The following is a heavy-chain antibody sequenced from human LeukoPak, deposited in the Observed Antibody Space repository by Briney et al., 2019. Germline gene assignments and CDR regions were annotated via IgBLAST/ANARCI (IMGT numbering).Heavy chain of an antibody. CDR1: GYTFTGYY. J-gene: IGHJ4*02. D-gene: IGHD7-27*01. Sequence: ASVKVSCKTSGYTFTGYYMHWVRQAPGQGLEWMGRMNPNSGDTNYAQKFQGRVTITADESTSTAYMELSSLRSEDTAVYYCARDRENWGAVFDYWGQGTLVTVSS. CDR3: ARDRENWGAVFDY. CDR2: MNPNSGDT. V-gene: IGHV1-2*06.